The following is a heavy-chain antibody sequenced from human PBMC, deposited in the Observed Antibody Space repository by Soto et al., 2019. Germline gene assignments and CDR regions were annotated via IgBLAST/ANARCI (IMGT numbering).Heavy chain of an antibody. V-gene: IGHV6-1*01. J-gene: IGHJ3*02. D-gene: IGHD3-16*02. Sequence: PSQTLSLTCAISGDSVSSNSAAWNWIRQSPSRGLEWLGRTYYRSKWYNDYAVSVKSRITIYPDTSKNQFSLQLNSVTPEDTAVYYCARIRGIMITFGGVIADAFDIWGQGTMLTVSS. CDR1: GDSVSSNSAA. CDR3: ARIRGIMITFGGVIADAFDI. CDR2: TYYRSKWYN.